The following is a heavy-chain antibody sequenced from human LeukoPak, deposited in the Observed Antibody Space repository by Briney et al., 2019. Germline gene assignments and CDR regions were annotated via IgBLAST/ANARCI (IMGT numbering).Heavy chain of an antibody. Sequence: SETLSLTCTVSGDSISSSSYYWGWVRQPPGKGLEWIGSIYYSGSTYYNPSLKSRVTISVDTSKNQFSLKLNSVTAADTAVYYCARMDTAMVTDYWGQGTLVTVSS. V-gene: IGHV4-39*07. J-gene: IGHJ4*02. D-gene: IGHD5-18*01. CDR3: ARMDTAMVTDY. CDR2: IYYSGST. CDR1: GDSISSSSYY.